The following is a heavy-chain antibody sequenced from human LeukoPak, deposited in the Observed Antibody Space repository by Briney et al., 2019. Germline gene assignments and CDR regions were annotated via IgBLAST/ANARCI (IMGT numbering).Heavy chain of an antibody. CDR1: GFTLSSYE. Sequence: GGSLRLSCTVSGFTLSSYEISWIRQAPGEGLEWVSSIDYDGGSGHYADSVKGRFTISRDNSNNTLFLHLNSLRGEDTAVYYCTRNSGWYGLSWGQGTLVTVSS. CDR3: TRNSGWYGLS. J-gene: IGHJ1*01. V-gene: IGHV3-23*01. CDR2: IDYDGGSG. D-gene: IGHD6-19*01.